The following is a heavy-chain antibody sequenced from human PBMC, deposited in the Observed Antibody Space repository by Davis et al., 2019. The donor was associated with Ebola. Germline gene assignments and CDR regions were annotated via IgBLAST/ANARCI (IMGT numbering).Heavy chain of an antibody. V-gene: IGHV3-23*01. J-gene: IGHJ4*02. CDR3: TRTLYSGSGTYYSPDY. CDR2: ISASGGRT. Sequence: GESLKISCEAFAFSFGIYAMTWVRQAPGKGLEWVSSISASGGRTYYADSVRGRFTISRDNSKNMLYLQANSLRAEDAAVYYCTRTLYSGSGTYYSPDYWGQGTLVTVSS. D-gene: IGHD3-10*01. CDR1: AFSFGIYA.